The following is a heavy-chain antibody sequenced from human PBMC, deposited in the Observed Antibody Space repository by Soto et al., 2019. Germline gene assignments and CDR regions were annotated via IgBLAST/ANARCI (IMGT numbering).Heavy chain of an antibody. CDR3: VSQALGYLHGLVDL. V-gene: IGHV4-59*08. D-gene: IGHD1-1*01. Sequence: QVQLQQSGPGLVKPSETLSLTCTVSSGPSSSHNWGWIRQPPGRGLEWIGYVYDTGDPSYNPSLRTLVTISADTTTTHISLTLPSATAADTTVYYCVSQALGYLHGLVDLWGQGPTVSVSS. CDR2: VYDTGDP. CDR1: SGPSSSHN. J-gene: IGHJ6*02.